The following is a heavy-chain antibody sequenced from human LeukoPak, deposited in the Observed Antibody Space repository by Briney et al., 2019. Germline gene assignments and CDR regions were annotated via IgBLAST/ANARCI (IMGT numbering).Heavy chain of an antibody. CDR1: GFTFSSYW. V-gene: IGHV3-74*01. CDR2: INSDGSST. D-gene: IGHD6-13*01. CDR3: ARDGGSSSWYSFDY. Sequence: GGSLRLSCAASGFTFSSYWMHWVRHAPGKGVVWVSRINSDGSSTSYADSVKGRFTISRDNAKNTLYLQMNSLRAEDTAVYYCARDGGSSSWYSFDYWGQGTLVTVSS. J-gene: IGHJ4*02.